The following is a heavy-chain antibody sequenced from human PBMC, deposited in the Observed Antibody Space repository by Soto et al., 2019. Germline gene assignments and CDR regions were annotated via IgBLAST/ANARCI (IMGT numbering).Heavy chain of an antibody. D-gene: IGHD6-13*01. CDR2: FDPEDGET. V-gene: IGHV1-24*01. Sequence: ASVKVSCKVSGYTLTELSMHWGRQAPGKGIEGMGGFDPEDGETIYAQKFQGGVTMTEDTSTDTAYMELSSLRSEDTAGYYWAPASHGVYSTTSVSYMDVSGKGTTVPVSS. CDR1: GYTLTELS. J-gene: IGHJ6*03. CDR3: APASHGVYSTTSVSYMDV.